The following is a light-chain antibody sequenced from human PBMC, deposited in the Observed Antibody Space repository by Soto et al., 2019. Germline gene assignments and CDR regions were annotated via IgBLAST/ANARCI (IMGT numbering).Light chain of an antibody. CDR1: QSISTY. CDR2: GAS. J-gene: IGKJ4*01. CDR3: QQSFITPPLT. V-gene: IGKV1-39*01. Sequence: DIQMTQSPSSLSASIGDRIIITCRESQSISTYLNWYQQKPGKAPKLLIYGASTLQNGVPARFSGSGSATDYTLTISSLQPEDFATYYCQQSFITPPLTFGGGTKVEIK.